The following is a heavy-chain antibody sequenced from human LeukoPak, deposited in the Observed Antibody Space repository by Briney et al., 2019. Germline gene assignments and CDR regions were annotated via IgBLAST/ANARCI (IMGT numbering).Heavy chain of an antibody. J-gene: IGHJ4*02. V-gene: IGHV4-61*02. D-gene: IGHD4-23*01. CDR1: GGSISSGSYY. Sequence: PSETLSLTCTVSGGSISSGSYYWSWIRQPAGKGLEWIGRINTSGSTHYNPSLKSRVTIAVDMSKNLFSLKLSSVTAADTAVYYCARDDYGGNRGFDYWGQGTLVTVSS. CDR2: INTSGST. CDR3: ARDDYGGNRGFDY.